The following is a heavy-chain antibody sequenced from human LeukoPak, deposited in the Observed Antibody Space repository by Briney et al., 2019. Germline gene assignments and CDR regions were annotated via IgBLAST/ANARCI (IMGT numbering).Heavy chain of an antibody. CDR1: GFTFSSYA. V-gene: IGHV3-23*01. CDR3: AKGDYYGSGSFFKNGMDV. J-gene: IGHJ6*02. D-gene: IGHD3-10*01. CDR2: VTASAGNT. Sequence: GGSLRLSCAASGFTFSSYAMSWVRQAPGKGLEWISAVTASAGNTYYADSVKGRFTISRDNSKNTLYLQVTSLRAEDTAVYYCAKGDYYGSGSFFKNGMDVWGQGTTVTVSS.